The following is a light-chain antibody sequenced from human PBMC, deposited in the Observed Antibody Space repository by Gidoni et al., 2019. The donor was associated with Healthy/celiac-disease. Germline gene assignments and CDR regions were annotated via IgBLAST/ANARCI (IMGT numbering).Light chain of an antibody. CDR1: QGISNY. V-gene: IGKV1-27*01. Sequence: IQMTHSPSSLSASVEDRVTITCRASQGISNYLAWYQQKPGKVPKLLIYAASTLQSGVPSRFSGSGAGTDFTLTIRSLQPEDVATYYCQKYNSAPTWTFGQGTKVEIK. J-gene: IGKJ1*01. CDR3: QKYNSAPTWT. CDR2: AAS.